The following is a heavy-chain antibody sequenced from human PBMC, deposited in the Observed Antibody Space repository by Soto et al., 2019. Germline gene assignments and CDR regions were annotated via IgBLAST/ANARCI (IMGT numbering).Heavy chain of an antibody. D-gene: IGHD1-26*01. CDR1: GFTFSSYG. V-gene: IGHV3-30*18. J-gene: IGHJ6*02. CDR2: ISYDGSNK. Sequence: QPGGSLRLSCAASGFTFSSYGMHWVRQAPGKGLEWVAVISYDGSNKYYADSVKGRFTISRDNSKNTLYLQMNSLRAEDTAVYYCAKDLGDSGSYIYYYYGMDVWGQGTTVTVSS. CDR3: AKDLGDSGSYIYYYYGMDV.